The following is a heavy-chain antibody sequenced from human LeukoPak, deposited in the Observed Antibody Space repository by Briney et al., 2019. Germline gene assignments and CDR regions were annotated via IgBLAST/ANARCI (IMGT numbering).Heavy chain of an antibody. CDR1: GYTFTGYY. Sequence: GASVKVSCKASGYTFTGYYMHWVRQAPGQGLEWMGWINPNSGGTNYAQTFQGRVTMTRDTSISTAYMELSRLRSDDTAVYYCARDRREGLRPDDAFDIWGQGTMVTVSS. CDR2: INPNSGGT. CDR3: ARDRREGLRPDDAFDI. D-gene: IGHD1-14*01. J-gene: IGHJ3*02. V-gene: IGHV1-2*02.